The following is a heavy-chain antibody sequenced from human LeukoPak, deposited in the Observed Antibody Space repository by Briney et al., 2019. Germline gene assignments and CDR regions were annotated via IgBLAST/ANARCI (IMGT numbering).Heavy chain of an antibody. V-gene: IGHV4-34*01. J-gene: IGHJ5*02. Sequence: SETLSLTCAVSGGSFSGYYWSWIRQPPGKGLEWIGQINHSGSTNYNPSLKGRVTISVDTSKNQFSLKLSSVTAADTAVYYCARAKDVVVVPAARAVVDPWGQGTLVTVSS. CDR1: GGSFSGYY. CDR2: INHSGST. CDR3: ARAKDVVVVPAARAVVDP. D-gene: IGHD2-2*01.